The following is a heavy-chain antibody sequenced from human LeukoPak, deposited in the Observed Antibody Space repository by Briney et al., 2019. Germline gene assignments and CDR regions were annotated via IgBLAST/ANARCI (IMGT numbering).Heavy chain of an antibody. CDR2: ISGSGGST. CDR1: GFPFSSYA. V-gene: IGHV3-23*01. J-gene: IGHJ4*02. D-gene: IGHD2-2*01. Sequence: GSLRLSCAASGFPFSSYAMSWVRQAPGKGLEWVSAISGSGGSTYYADSVKGRFTISRDNSKNTLYLQMNSLRAEDTAVYYCAKGSRGSTSCYVDYWGQGTLVTVSS. CDR3: AKGSRGSTSCYVDY.